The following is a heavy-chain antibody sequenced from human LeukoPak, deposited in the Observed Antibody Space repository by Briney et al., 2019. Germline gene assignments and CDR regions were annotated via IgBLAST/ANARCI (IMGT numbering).Heavy chain of an antibody. CDR2: FYYSGST. J-gene: IGHJ4*02. V-gene: IGHV4-39*01. CDR3: ARLRSALWDY. Sequence: SETLSLTCTVSGGSFSSSNYYWGWIRQPPGKGLERIGSFYYSGSTYYNPSLKSRVTISGDTSKAQFSLKLRSVTAADTAVYYCARLRSALWDYWGQGTLVTVSS. D-gene: IGHD3-16*01. CDR1: GGSFSSSNYY.